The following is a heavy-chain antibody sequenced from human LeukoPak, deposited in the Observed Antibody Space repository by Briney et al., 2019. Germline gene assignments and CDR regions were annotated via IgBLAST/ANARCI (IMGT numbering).Heavy chain of an antibody. CDR2: IYYSGST. CDR3: ASLVPSRNGAPQDYFDY. J-gene: IGHJ4*02. V-gene: IGHV4-59*01. D-gene: IGHD2-8*01. CDR1: GGSISSYY. Sequence: SETLSLTCTVSGGSISSYYWSWIRQPPGKGLEWIGYIYYSGSTNYNPSLKSRVTISVDTSKNQFSLKLSSVTAADTAVYYCASLVPSRNGAPQDYFDYWGQGTLVTVSS.